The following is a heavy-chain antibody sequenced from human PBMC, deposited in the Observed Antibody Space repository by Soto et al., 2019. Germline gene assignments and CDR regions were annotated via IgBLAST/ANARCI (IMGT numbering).Heavy chain of an antibody. D-gene: IGHD4-17*01. CDR3: AFAYNYGDYYYYGMDV. CDR2: IYPGDSDT. J-gene: IGHJ6*02. Sequence: GESLKISCKGSGYSFTSYWIGWVRQMPGKGLEWMGIIYPGDSDTRYSPSFQGRVTISADKSISTAYLQWSSLKASDTAMYYCAFAYNYGDYYYYGMDVWGQGTTVTSP. V-gene: IGHV5-51*01. CDR1: GYSFTSYW.